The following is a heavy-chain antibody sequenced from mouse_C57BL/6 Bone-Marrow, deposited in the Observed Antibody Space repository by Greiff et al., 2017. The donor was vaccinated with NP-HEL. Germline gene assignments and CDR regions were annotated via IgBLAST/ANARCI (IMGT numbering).Heavy chain of an antibody. J-gene: IGHJ2*01. V-gene: IGHV3-6*01. D-gene: IGHD1-1*01. Sequence: EVQLQESGPGLVKPSQSLSLTCSVTGYSITSGYYWNWIRQFPGNKLEWMGYISYDGSNNYNPSLKNRISITRDTSKNQFFLKLNSVTTEDTATYYCARGITTVEGWGQGTTLTVSS. CDR3: ARGITTVEG. CDR2: ISYDGSN. CDR1: GYSITSGYY.